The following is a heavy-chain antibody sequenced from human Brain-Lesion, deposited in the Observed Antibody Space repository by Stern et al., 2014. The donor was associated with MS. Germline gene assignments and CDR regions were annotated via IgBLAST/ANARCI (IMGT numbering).Heavy chain of an antibody. CDR2: ISPKSGGT. D-gene: IGHD3-22*01. Sequence: QVQLVESGAEVKKPGASVKVSCKASGYTFTGYYMHWARQAPGQGLEWMGWISPKSGGTNYAQKFQGWVTMTRDTSINTAYMELSRLRSDDTAVYYCATYYYDATGYNDFWGQGTLVTVSS. CDR3: ATYYYDATGYNDF. V-gene: IGHV1-2*04. CDR1: GYTFTGYY. J-gene: IGHJ4*02.